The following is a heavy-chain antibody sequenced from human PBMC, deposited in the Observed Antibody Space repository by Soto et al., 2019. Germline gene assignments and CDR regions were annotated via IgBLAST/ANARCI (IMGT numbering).Heavy chain of an antibody. CDR1: GLTFSDSY. D-gene: IGHD3-10*01. J-gene: IGHJ6*02. CDR2: ISSSGSRI. CDR3: ARVRFGEWGYAMDV. Sequence: QVQLVESGGGLVKPGGSLRLSCAASGLTFSDSYLNWIRHAPGKGLEWLAYISSSGSRIFYAGSVKGRFTISRDNAKNSLYLHMSSLRAEDTAMYYCARVRFGEWGYAMDVWGQGTTVTVSS. V-gene: IGHV3-11*01.